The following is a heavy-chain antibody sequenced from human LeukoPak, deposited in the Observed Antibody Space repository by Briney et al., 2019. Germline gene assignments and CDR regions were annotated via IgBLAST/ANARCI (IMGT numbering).Heavy chain of an antibody. CDR2: IYYSGST. V-gene: IGHV4-59*12. CDR1: GGSISSYY. CDR3: ARADSSGYYYAQTT. Sequence: SETLSLTCTVSGGSISSYYWSWLRQPPGKGLEWIGYIYYSGSTNYNPSLKSRVTISVDTSKNQFSLKLSSVTAADTAVYYCARADSSGYYYAQTTWGQGTLVTVSS. J-gene: IGHJ4*02. D-gene: IGHD3-22*01.